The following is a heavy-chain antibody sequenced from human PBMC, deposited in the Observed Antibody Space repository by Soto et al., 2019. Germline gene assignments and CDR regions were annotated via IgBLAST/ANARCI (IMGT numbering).Heavy chain of an antibody. V-gene: IGHV1-69*05. Sequence: SVKVSCKASGGTFSSYAISWVRQAPGQGLEWMGWIIANYGTTNYAQKLQGRVTMTTDASTSTAYMELRSLRSDDTAVYYCARAYDFWSGYPSFDYWGQGTLVTVSS. CDR1: GGTFSSYA. CDR2: IIANYGTT. D-gene: IGHD3-3*01. CDR3: ARAYDFWSGYPSFDY. J-gene: IGHJ4*02.